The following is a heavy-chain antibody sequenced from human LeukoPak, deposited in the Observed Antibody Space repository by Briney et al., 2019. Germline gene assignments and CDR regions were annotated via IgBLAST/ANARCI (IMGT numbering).Heavy chain of an antibody. CDR1: GFTFSSYW. CDR3: ARGERDYVWGSYRFI. CDR2: IKQDGSEK. D-gene: IGHD3-16*02. Sequence: PGGSLRLSCAASGFTFSSYWMSWVRQAPGKGLEWVANIKQDGSEKYYVDSVKGRFTISRDNAKNSLYLQMNSLRAEDTAVYYCARGERDYVWGSYRFIWGQGTLVTVSS. J-gene: IGHJ4*02. V-gene: IGHV3-7*01.